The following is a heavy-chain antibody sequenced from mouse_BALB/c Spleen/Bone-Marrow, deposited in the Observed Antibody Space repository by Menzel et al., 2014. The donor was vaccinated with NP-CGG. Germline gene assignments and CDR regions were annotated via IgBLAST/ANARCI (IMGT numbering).Heavy chain of an antibody. J-gene: IGHJ2*01. V-gene: IGHV5-6-4*01. D-gene: IGHD2-4*01. CDR3: SKDGGYDYSYYFDY. Sequence: EVQGVESGGGLVKPGGSLKLSCAASGFTFSSYSMSWVRPTPEKRLEWVATISSGGHYTYYPDSVKGRFTISRDNAKNTLYLQMSRLKSEDTAMYYCSKDGGYDYSYYFDYWGQGTTLTVSS. CDR1: GFTFSSYS. CDR2: ISSGGHYT.